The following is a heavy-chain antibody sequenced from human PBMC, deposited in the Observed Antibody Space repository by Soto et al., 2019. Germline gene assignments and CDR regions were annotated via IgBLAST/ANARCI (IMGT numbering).Heavy chain of an antibody. CDR2: IYTSGST. D-gene: IGHD6-6*01. J-gene: IGHJ4*02. Sequence: HVQLQESGPGLVKTSETLSLTCTGSGGSISSYYWSWIRQPAGKGLEWIGRIYTSGSTNYNPSLKSRVTMSIDTPKNQFSLKLSSVTAADTALYYCARVMEQLALDYWGQGTLVTVSS. V-gene: IGHV4-4*07. CDR1: GGSISSYY. CDR3: ARVMEQLALDY.